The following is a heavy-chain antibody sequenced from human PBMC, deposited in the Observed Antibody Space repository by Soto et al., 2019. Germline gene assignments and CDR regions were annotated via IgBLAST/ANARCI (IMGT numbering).Heavy chain of an antibody. CDR1: GFTFDTYG. D-gene: IGHD3-22*01. CDR2: ISYDGDNT. J-gene: IGHJ5*02. CDR3: ARSSYLYDSSGYYNYIHX. Sequence: GGSLRLSCAASGFTFDTYGMHWVRQAPGKGLEWLSVISYDGDNTYYADSVKGRFTVSRDNSKNTLYLQMNSLRIEDTATYYCARSSYLYDSSGYYNYIHXWGQGCLVTVSX. V-gene: IGHV3-30*03.